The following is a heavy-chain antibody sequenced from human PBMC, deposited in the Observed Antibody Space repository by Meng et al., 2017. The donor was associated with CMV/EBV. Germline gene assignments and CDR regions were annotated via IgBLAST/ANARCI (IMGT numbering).Heavy chain of an antibody. CDR1: GGSFSGYS. J-gene: IGHJ4*02. CDR2: IKDTGTT. V-gene: IGHV4-34*01. Sequence: TLSLSCDVYGGSFSGYSWTRIRQSRAKGLEWIGKIKDTGTTIYNPSHKSRVSILVDTSKNQFSLKLKYVTGADTAIYYCARGAPGYWGQGTLVTVSS. CDR3: ARGAPGY.